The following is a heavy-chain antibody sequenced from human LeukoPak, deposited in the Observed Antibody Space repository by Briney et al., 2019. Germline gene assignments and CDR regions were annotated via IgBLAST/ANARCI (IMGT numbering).Heavy chain of an antibody. CDR2: INTNTGNP. CDR1: GYTFTGYY. J-gene: IGHJ4*02. Sequence: ASVKVSCKASGYTFTGYYMHWVRQAPGQGLEWMGWINTNTGNPTYAQGFTGRFVFSLDTSVSTAYLQISSLKAEDTAVYFCARDRVSGYSYGDPYFDYWGQGTLVTVSS. CDR3: ARDRVSGYSYGDPYFDY. V-gene: IGHV7-4-1*02. D-gene: IGHD5-18*01.